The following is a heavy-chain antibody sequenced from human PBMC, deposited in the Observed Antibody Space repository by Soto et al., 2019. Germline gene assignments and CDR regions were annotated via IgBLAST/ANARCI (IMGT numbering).Heavy chain of an antibody. J-gene: IGHJ6*02. CDR1: GFTFRTYT. V-gene: IGHV3-21*01. D-gene: IGHD2-15*01. CDR2: IRGLSPYT. CDR3: ARDRGYDAHDYYYNAMDV. Sequence: GGSLRLSCVASGFTFRTYTMNWARQAPGKGLEWVSGIRGLSPYTFYAESVKGRFTISRDNAKNSLYLQMNGLGVEDTAVYYCARDRGYDAHDYYYNAMDVWGQGTTVTVS.